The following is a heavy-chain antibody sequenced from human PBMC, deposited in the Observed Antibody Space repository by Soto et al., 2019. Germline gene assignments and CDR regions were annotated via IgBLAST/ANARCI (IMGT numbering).Heavy chain of an antibody. CDR3: AREGLSSNWLNWFDP. V-gene: IGHV3-48*01. CDR2: IGGSTGTI. J-gene: IGHJ5*02. CDR1: GFTFSNYP. D-gene: IGHD6-13*01. Sequence: PGGSLRLSCAASGFTFSNYPMNWVRQAPGKGLEWLSYIGGSTGTIFYADSVKGRFTISRDNAKNSLYLQMHSLRAEDTAVYYCAREGLSSNWLNWFDPWGQGTLVTVSS.